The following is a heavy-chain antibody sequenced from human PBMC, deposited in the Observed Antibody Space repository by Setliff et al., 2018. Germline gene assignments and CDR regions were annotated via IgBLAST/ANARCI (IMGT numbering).Heavy chain of an antibody. Sequence: SVKVSCKASGGTFSSYGISWVRQAPGQGLEWMGGTIPVFGTTDYAQKFQGRVTIMTDESTSTAFMELSSLTSEDTAIYYCARERFYGDNRDYFGPHSWGQGTLVTVSS. D-gene: IGHD3-22*01. CDR2: TIPVFGTT. J-gene: IGHJ4*02. V-gene: IGHV1-69*05. CDR3: ARERFYGDNRDYFGPHS. CDR1: GGTFSSYG.